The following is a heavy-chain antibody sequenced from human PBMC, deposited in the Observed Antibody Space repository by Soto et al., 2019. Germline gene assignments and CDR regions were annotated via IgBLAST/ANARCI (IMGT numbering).Heavy chain of an antibody. J-gene: IGHJ4*02. CDR3: ARDGTGFDY. CDR1: GGSISSYY. V-gene: IGHV4-59*01. Sequence: SETLSLTCTVSGGSISSYYWSWIRQPPGKGLEWIGYIYYSGSTNYNPSLKSRVTISVDTSKNQFSLKLSSVTAADTAVYYCARDGTGFDYWGQGTLVTVSS. D-gene: IGHD1-1*01. CDR2: IYYSGST.